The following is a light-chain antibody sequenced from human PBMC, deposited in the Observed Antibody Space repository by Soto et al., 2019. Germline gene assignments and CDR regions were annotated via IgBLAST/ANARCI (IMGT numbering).Light chain of an antibody. CDR2: DVS. J-gene: IGLJ1*01. CDR3: SSYRSSSNTLV. Sequence: QSVLTQPASVSGSPGQSITISCTGTSSDIGGYNYVSWYQQHPGKAPKLMIYDVSNRPSGVSNRFSGSKSGNTASLTISGLQAEDEADYYCSSYRSSSNTLVFGTGTKVTVL. V-gene: IGLV2-14*01. CDR1: SSDIGGYNY.